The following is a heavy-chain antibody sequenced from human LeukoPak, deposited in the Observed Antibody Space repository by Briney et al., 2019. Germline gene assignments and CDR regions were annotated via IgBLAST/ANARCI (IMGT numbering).Heavy chain of an antibody. CDR3: AKESEQWLSPFDY. J-gene: IGHJ4*02. CDR1: GFTVSSNY. Sequence: PGGSLRLSCAASGFTVSSNYMSWVRQAPGKGLEWVSAISGSGGSTYYADSVKGRFTISRDNSKNTLYLQMNSLRAEDTAVYYCAKESEQWLSPFDYWGQGTLVTVSS. CDR2: ISGSGGST. D-gene: IGHD6-19*01. V-gene: IGHV3-23*01.